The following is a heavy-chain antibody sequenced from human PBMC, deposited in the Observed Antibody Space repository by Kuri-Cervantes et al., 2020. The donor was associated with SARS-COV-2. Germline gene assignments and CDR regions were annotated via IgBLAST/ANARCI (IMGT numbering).Heavy chain of an antibody. J-gene: IGHJ6*02. V-gene: IGHV7-4-1*02. Sequence: ASVKVSCKTSGGTFSSSVISWVRQAPGQGLEWMGWINTNTGNPTYAQGFTGRFVFSLDTSVSTAYLQISSLKAEDTAVYYCARPSDLLLLGMDVWGQGTTVTVSS. CDR1: GGTFSSSV. D-gene: IGHD2-15*01. CDR3: ARPSDLLLLGMDV. CDR2: INTNTGNP.